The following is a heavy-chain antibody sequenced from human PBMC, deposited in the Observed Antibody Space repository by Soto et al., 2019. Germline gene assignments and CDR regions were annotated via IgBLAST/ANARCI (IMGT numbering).Heavy chain of an antibody. V-gene: IGHV3-30*18. CDR1: GFTFSAYG. D-gene: IGHD1-26*01. J-gene: IGHJ6*02. CDR3: AKVTFSGDYYYSYGLDV. Sequence: LRLSCAASGFTFSAYGMHWVRQAPGKGLEWVAVISYDGSNKYYADSVKGRFTISRDNSKNTLYLQMNSLRAEDTAVYFCAKVTFSGDYYYSYGLDVWGQGTTVTSP. CDR2: ISYDGSNK.